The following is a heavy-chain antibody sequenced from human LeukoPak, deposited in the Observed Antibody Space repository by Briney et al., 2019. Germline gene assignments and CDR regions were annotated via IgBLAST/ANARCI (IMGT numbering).Heavy chain of an antibody. CDR1: GGSFSGYY. CDR2: VYYSGST. D-gene: IGHD2-8*01. Sequence: PSETLSLTCTVSGGSFSGYYWSWMRQPPGKGLEWIGYVYYSGSTNYNPSLKSRVTISVDTSKKQFSLKLNSVTAADTAVYYCASSPYCTNGLCYQRNWFDPWGRGTLVTVSS. CDR3: ASSPYCTNGLCYQRNWFDP. V-gene: IGHV4-59*01. J-gene: IGHJ5*02.